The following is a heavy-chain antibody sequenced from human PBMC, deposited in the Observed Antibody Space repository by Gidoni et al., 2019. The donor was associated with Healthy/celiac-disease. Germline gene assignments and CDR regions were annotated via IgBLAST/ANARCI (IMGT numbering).Heavy chain of an antibody. CDR2: ISGSGGST. J-gene: IGHJ3*02. CDR1: GFTFSSYA. V-gene: IGHV3-23*01. Sequence: EVQLLESGGGLVQPGGSLRLSCAASGFTFSSYAMIWVRQAPGKGLEWVSAISGSGGSTYYADSVKGRFTISRDNSKNTLYLQMNSLRAEDTAVYYCAKAPPYYYGSSGYYGDAFDIWGQGTMVTVSS. CDR3: AKAPPYYYGSSGYYGDAFDI. D-gene: IGHD3-22*01.